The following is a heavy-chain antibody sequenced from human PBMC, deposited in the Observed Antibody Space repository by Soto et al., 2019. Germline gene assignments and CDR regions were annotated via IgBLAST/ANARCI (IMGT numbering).Heavy chain of an antibody. CDR3: ARGMTPPGAPAWYYFDS. J-gene: IGHJ4*02. CDR2: FSLSGTT. Sequence: SETLSLTCSVSGASLAGSSYWSWIRQPAGKGLEWIGRFSLSGTTNYSPSLRSRVTMSADVSKNQFSLRLTSVTAADTALYYCARGMTPPGAPAWYYFDSWGQGTMVTVSS. D-gene: IGHD2-8*02. V-gene: IGHV4-4*07. CDR1: GASLAGSSY.